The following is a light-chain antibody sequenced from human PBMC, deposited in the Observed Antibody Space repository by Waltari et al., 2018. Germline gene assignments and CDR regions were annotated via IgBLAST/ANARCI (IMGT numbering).Light chain of an antibody. Sequence: DIQMTQSLYSLSASVGDRVTITCRASQGIKKSLAWYQQKPGKAPKLLLHAASTLESGVPSRFSGSGSGAEYTLTISSLQPEDFATYYCQQYYSTPPLTFGGGTKVEIK. J-gene: IGKJ4*01. CDR2: AAS. CDR1: QGIKKS. CDR3: QQYYSTPPLT. V-gene: IGKV1-NL1*01.